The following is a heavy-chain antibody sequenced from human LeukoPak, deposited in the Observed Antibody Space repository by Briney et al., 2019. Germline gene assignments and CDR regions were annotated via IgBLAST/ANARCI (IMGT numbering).Heavy chain of an antibody. CDR3: ARGTAKIRGFDP. J-gene: IGHJ5*02. V-gene: IGHV3-30*03. CDR1: GFTFSSYG. Sequence: PGRSLRLSCAASGFTFSSYGMHWVRQAPGKGLEWVAVISYDGSNKYYADSVKGRFTISRDNSKDTLYLQMNSLRAEDTAVYYCARGTAKIRGFDPWGQGTLVTVSS. D-gene: IGHD2-8*02. CDR2: ISYDGSNK.